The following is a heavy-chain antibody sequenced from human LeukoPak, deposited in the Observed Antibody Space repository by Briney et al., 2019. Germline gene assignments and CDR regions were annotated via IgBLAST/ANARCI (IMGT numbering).Heavy chain of an antibody. Sequence: GGSLRLSCAASGFIFSDYSMNWVRQTPGKGLEWVAYISSGGSTIYYADSVRGRFTISRDSARNSLYLQMNSLGDEDTAVYYCARDETGVGSGGIDSWGQGTLVTVSS. D-gene: IGHD2-8*02. CDR2: ISSGGSTI. CDR1: GFIFSDYS. CDR3: ARDETGVGSGGIDS. V-gene: IGHV3-48*02. J-gene: IGHJ4*02.